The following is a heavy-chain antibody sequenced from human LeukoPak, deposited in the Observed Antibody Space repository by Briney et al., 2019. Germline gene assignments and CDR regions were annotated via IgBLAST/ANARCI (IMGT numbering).Heavy chain of an antibody. Sequence: ASVKVSCKASGGTFSSYAISWVRQAPGQGLEWMGWISAYNGNTNYAQKLQGRVTMTTDTSTSTAYMELRSLRSDDTAVYYCARDPTTVTTLEYFQHWGQGTLVTVSS. D-gene: IGHD4-17*01. CDR3: ARDPTTVTTLEYFQH. CDR1: GGTFSSYA. V-gene: IGHV1-18*01. J-gene: IGHJ1*01. CDR2: ISAYNGNT.